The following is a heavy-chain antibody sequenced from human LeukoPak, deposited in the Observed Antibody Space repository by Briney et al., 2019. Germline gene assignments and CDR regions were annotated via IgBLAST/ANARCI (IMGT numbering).Heavy chain of an antibody. CDR1: GYSFTGHY. V-gene: IGHV1-2*06. D-gene: IGHD1-26*01. CDR3: ARDREVGSTDDAFDI. CDR2: INPNSGGT. J-gene: IGHJ3*02. Sequence: ASVKVSCKASGYSFTGHYMHWVRQAPGQGLEWMGRINPNSGGTNYAHKFQGRITITRDTSISTDYMELSSLRSDDTAVYYCARDREVGSTDDAFDIWGQGTMVTVSS.